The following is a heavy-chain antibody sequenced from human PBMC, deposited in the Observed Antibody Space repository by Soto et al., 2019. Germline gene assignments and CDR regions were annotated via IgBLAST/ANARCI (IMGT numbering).Heavy chain of an antibody. D-gene: IGHD6-19*01. CDR1: GFRFSTYD. Sequence: VQLVESGGGLVQPGGSLRLSCAASGFRFSTYDMNWVRRAPGKGLEWVSYINSGGTTIYYADSVKGRFTISRDNAKNSLYLQMNSLRAEDTAVYFCASSQWRGHYFDYWGQGTLVTVSS. J-gene: IGHJ4*02. CDR3: ASSQWRGHYFDY. V-gene: IGHV3-48*01. CDR2: INSGGTTI.